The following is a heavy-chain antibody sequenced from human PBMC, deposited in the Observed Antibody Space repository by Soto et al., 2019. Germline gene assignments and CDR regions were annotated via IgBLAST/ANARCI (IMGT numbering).Heavy chain of an antibody. Sequence: SETLSPTCTVSGVSINSGGYYWSWIRQHPGKGLEWIGYIYYNGNTYYNPSLQSRLTISRDTPKNQFSLKLNSVTAADTAVYYCAGRIRTAGLFDYWGQGTLVTVSS. CDR1: GVSINSGGYY. J-gene: IGHJ4*02. V-gene: IGHV4-31*03. CDR2: IYYNGNT. D-gene: IGHD6-13*01. CDR3: AGRIRTAGLFDY.